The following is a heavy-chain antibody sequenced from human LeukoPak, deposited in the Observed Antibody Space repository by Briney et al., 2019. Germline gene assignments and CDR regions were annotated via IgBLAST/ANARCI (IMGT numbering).Heavy chain of an antibody. J-gene: IGHJ6*03. CDR1: GFTFSSYG. V-gene: IGHV3-23*01. D-gene: IGHD5-12*01. Sequence: GGTLRLSCAASGFTFSSYGMSWVRQAPGKGLEWVSAISGSGGSTYYADSVKGRFTISRDNAKNSLYLQMNSLRAEDTAVYYCARDTGYSGYDSGGYYYYYYMDVWGKGTTVTISS. CDR3: ARDTGYSGYDSGGYYYYYYMDV. CDR2: ISGSGGST.